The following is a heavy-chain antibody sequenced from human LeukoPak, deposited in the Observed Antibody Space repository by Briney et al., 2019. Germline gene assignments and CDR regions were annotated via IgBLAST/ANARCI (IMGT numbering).Heavy chain of an antibody. CDR3: ARDKEVTSYCYNGMDV. CDR1: GGSISSYH. D-gene: IGHD3-16*02. V-gene: IGHV4-59*01. CDR2: IYHSGST. Sequence: PSETLSLTCTVSGGSISSYHWSWIRQPPGKGLEWIGYIYHSGSTNYNPSLKSRVTISVDTSKNQFSLKLSSVTAADTAVYYCARDKEVTSYCYNGMDVWGQGITVTVSS. J-gene: IGHJ6*02.